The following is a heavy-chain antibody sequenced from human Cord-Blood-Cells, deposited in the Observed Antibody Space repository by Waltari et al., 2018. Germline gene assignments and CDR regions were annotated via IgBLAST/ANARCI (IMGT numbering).Heavy chain of an antibody. D-gene: IGHD3-10*01. CDR3: ARSSRYYYGSGSPYFDY. Sequence: QVQLQESGPGLVKPSETLSLTCTVSGGSISSYYWSWIRQPPGKGLEWIGYIYYSRGTNYNPSLKSRVTISVDTSKNQFSLKLSSVTAADTAVYYCARSSRYYYGSGSPYFDYWGQGTLVTVSS. CDR2: IYYSRGT. J-gene: IGHJ4*02. V-gene: IGHV4-59*01. CDR1: GGSISSYY.